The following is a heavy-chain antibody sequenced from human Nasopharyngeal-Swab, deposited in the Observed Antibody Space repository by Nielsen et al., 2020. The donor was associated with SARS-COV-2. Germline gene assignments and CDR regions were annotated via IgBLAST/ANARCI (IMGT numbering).Heavy chain of an antibody. CDR1: GFTFSSYW. Sequence: GESLKISCAASGFTFSSYWMSWVRQAPGKGLEWVANINQDGSDRYYVDSVKGRFTFSRDNAKNSLYLQMNSLRAEDTAVYNCARDPSYSSSWYPDAFDIWGQGTMVTVSS. D-gene: IGHD6-13*01. J-gene: IGHJ3*02. CDR3: ARDPSYSSSWYPDAFDI. CDR2: INQDGSDR. V-gene: IGHV3-7*01.